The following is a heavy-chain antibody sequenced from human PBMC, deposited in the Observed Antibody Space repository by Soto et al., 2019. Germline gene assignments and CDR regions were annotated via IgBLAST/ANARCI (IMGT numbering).Heavy chain of an antibody. V-gene: IGHV1-46*03. D-gene: IGHD3-9*01. CDR2: INPSGGST. J-gene: IGHJ4*02. Sequence: ASMKVSCKASAYTFTSYYMHWVRQAPGQGLEWMGLINPSGGSTTYAQKFQGRVTMTRDTSTSTVYMELSSLRSEDTAVYFCARFVAATGHDHWGQGTLVTVSS. CDR1: AYTFTSYY. CDR3: ARFVAATGHDH.